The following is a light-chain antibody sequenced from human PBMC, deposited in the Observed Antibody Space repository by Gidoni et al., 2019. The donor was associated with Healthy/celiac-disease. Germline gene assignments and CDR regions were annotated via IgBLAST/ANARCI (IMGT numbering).Light chain of an antibody. V-gene: IGLV1-40*01. CDR1: SSNIGAGYD. CDR3: QSYDSSLSGHWV. Sequence: QSVLTQPPSVSGAPGQRVTISCTGSSSNIGAGYDVHWYQQLPGTAPKLLIYGNSNRPSVVPDRFSGSKSGTSASLAITGLQAEDEADYYCQSYDSSLSGHWVFGGGTKLTVL. CDR2: GNS. J-gene: IGLJ3*02.